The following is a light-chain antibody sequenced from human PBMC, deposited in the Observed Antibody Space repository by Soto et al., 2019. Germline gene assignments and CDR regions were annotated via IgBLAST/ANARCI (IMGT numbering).Light chain of an antibody. CDR2: GAS. Sequence: EIVLTQSPGTLSLSPGERATLSCRASQSVSSNYLAWYQRKPGQAPRLLIYGASNRATDIPNRFSGSGSGTDFTLTTTRLEPEDFAVYYCQQYGSSPPTFGQGTKVEI. J-gene: IGKJ1*01. CDR3: QQYGSSPPT. V-gene: IGKV3-20*01. CDR1: QSVSSNY.